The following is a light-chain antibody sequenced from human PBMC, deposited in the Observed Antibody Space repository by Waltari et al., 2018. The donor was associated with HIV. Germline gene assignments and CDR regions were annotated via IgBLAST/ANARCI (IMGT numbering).Light chain of an antibody. CDR3: MQAPERT. J-gene: IGKJ1*01. CDR2: LGS. CDR1: PSLLHSNGYNY. V-gene: IGKV2-28*01. Sequence: DIVMTQSPLSLSVTPGEPASISCRSSPSLLHSNGYNYLDWYLQKPGESPQLLIYLGSNRVSGGPDRFSGSGSGTDFTLKISRVEAEDVGVYYCMQAPERTFGQGTKVEIK.